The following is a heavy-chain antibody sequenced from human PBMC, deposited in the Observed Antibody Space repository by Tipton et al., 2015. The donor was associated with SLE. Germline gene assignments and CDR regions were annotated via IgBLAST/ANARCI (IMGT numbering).Heavy chain of an antibody. CDR3: AREPWGIAAAGPFYYFDY. V-gene: IGHV4-31*03. CDR1: GGSISSGGYY. Sequence: TLSLTCTVSGGSISSGGYYWSWIRQHPGKGLEWIGYIYYSGSTYYNPSLKSRVTISVDTSKNQFSLKLSSVTAADTAVYYCAREPWGIAAAGPFYYFDYWGQGTLVTVFS. CDR2: IYYSGST. D-gene: IGHD6-13*01. J-gene: IGHJ4*02.